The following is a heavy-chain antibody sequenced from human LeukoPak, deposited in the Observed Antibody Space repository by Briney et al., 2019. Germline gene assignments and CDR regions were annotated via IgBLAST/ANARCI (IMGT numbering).Heavy chain of an antibody. CDR2: INSDGSST. V-gene: IGHV3-74*01. Sequence: GGSLRLSCAASGFTFSSYSMNWVRQAPGKGLEWVSRINSDGSSTSYADSVKGRFTISRDNAKNTLYLQMNSLRAEDTAVYYCAGSWYSSGIFDLWGRGTLVTVSS. CDR1: GFTFSSYS. J-gene: IGHJ2*01. D-gene: IGHD6-19*01. CDR3: AGSWYSSGIFDL.